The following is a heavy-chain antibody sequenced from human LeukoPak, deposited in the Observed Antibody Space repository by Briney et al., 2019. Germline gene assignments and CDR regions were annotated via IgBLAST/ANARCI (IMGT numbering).Heavy chain of an antibody. CDR3: ARGCSGDWSL. V-gene: IGHV3-23*01. J-gene: IGHJ4*02. CDR2: IGGFDGST. CDR1: GFTFSTFD. D-gene: IGHD2-21*02. Sequence: PGGSLRLSCAASGFTFSTFDMSWVRQAPGKGLEWVSIIGGFDGSTYYADSVKGRFTISRDNAKKSLYLQMNSLRVEDTAVYYCARGCSGDWSLGGQGTQVTVSS.